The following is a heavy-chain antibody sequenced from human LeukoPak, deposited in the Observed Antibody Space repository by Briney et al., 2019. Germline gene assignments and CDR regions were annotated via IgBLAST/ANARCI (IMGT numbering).Heavy chain of an antibody. CDR1: GYTFTGYY. CDR3: ARGLLVGAESSFDY. Sequence: ASVKVSCKASGYTFTGYYMHWVRQAPGQGLEWMGRINPNNGGTNYAQKFQGRVTMARDTSISTAYMELSRLRSDDTAVYYCARGLLVGAESSFDYWGQGTLVTVSS. D-gene: IGHD2-15*01. V-gene: IGHV1-2*06. CDR2: INPNNGGT. J-gene: IGHJ4*02.